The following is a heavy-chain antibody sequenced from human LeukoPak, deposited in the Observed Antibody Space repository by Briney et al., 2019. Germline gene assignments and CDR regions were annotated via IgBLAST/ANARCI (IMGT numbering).Heavy chain of an antibody. CDR1: GGSISSSSYY. Sequence: PSETLSLTRTVSGGSISSSSYYWGWIRQPPGKGLEWIGSIYYSGSTYYNPSLKSRVTISVDTSKNQFSLKLSSVTAADTAVYYCARRSTILASWWYFDLWGRGTLVTVSS. D-gene: IGHD3-3*02. J-gene: IGHJ2*01. CDR2: IYYSGST. CDR3: ARRSTILASWWYFDL. V-gene: IGHV4-39*01.